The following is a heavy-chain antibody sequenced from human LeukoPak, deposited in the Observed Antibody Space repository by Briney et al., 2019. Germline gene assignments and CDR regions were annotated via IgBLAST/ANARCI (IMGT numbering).Heavy chain of an antibody. Sequence: PSETLSLTCTVSGGSISSSSYYWGWIRQPPGKGLEWIGSIYYSGSTYYNPSLKSRVTISVDTSKNQFSLKLSSVTAADTAVYYCARDSSGWYLRVYFDYWGQGTLVTVSS. D-gene: IGHD6-19*01. V-gene: IGHV4-39*07. J-gene: IGHJ4*02. CDR2: IYYSGST. CDR1: GGSISSSSYY. CDR3: ARDSSGWYLRVYFDY.